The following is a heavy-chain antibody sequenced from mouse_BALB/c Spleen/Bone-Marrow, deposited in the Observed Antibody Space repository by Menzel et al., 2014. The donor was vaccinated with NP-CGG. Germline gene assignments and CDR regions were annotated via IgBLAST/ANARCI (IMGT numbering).Heavy chain of an antibody. V-gene: IGHV2-9*02. D-gene: IGHD4-1*01. CDR1: GFSLTSYG. Sequence: VKLVESGPGLVAPSQSLSITCTVSGFSLTSYGVHWVRQPPGKGLEWLGVKWAGGTTSCNSALMSRLSISRDNSKSQVFLKMNSLQTDDTAIYYCARTGTKDYFDYWGQGTTLTVSS. CDR2: KWAGGTT. J-gene: IGHJ2*01. CDR3: ARTGTKDYFDY.